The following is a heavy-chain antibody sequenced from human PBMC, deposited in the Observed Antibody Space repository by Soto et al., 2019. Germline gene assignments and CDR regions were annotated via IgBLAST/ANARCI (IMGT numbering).Heavy chain of an antibody. Sequence: GGSLRLSCAASGFTFSSYAMSWVRQAPGKGLEWVSAISGSGGSTYYADSVTGRFTISRDNSKNPLYLQMNSLRAEDTAVYYCAKVSSSSLTDYYGMDVWGQGTTVTVSS. J-gene: IGHJ6*02. V-gene: IGHV3-23*01. CDR1: GFTFSSYA. D-gene: IGHD6-13*01. CDR2: ISGSGGST. CDR3: AKVSSSSLTDYYGMDV.